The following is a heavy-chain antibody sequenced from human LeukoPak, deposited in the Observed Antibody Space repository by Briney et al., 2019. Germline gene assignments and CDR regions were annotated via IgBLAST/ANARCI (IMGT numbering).Heavy chain of an antibody. D-gene: IGHD2-8*01. CDR1: GVTLSNHH. CDR3: TRDGGVCDNAVFDI. CDR2: TRSKARRYIT. V-gene: IGHV3-72*01. Sequence: PGGSLRLSCAASGVTLSNHHMDWVRQAPGKGLEWVGRTRSKARRYITEFAASVKGRFAIARDDSKNSMYLQMNNLKTEDTAVYYCTRDGGVCDNAVFDIWGQGTLVTVSS. J-gene: IGHJ3*02.